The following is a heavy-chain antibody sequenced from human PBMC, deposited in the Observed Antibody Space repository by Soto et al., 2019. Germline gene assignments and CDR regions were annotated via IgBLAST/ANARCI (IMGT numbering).Heavy chain of an antibody. Sequence: PSETLSLTCAVSGGSISSGGYSWSWIRQPPGKGLEWIGYIYHSGSTYYNPSLKSRVTISVDRSKNQFSLKLSSVTAADTAVYYCARTRIVATGGRWFDPWGQGTLVTVSS. J-gene: IGHJ5*02. D-gene: IGHD5-12*01. CDR3: ARTRIVATGGRWFDP. V-gene: IGHV4-30-2*01. CDR1: GGSISSGGYS. CDR2: IYHSGST.